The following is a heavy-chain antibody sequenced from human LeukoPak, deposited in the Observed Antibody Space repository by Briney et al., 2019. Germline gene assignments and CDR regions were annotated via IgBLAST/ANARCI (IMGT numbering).Heavy chain of an antibody. Sequence: GGSLRLSCAASGFSFNTYSMNWVRQAPGKGLEWVSYISSSDSSIYYADSVKGRFTISRDNAKNSLYLQMNSLRAEDTAVYYCARQQPRVQLDYWGQGTLVTVSS. CDR2: ISSSDSSI. V-gene: IGHV3-48*04. CDR1: GFSFNTYS. CDR3: ARQQPRVQLDY. J-gene: IGHJ4*02. D-gene: IGHD1-1*01.